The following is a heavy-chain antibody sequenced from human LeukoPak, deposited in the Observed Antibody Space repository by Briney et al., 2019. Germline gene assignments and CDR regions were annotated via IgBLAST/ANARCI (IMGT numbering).Heavy chain of an antibody. J-gene: IGHJ5*02. Sequence: GASVKVSCKASGGTFSSYAISWVRQAPGQGLEWMGGIIPIFGTANYAQKFQGRVTITTDESTSTAYMELSSLRSEDTAVYYCARGRDSDIVVVPAAQHHPWDWFDPWGRGTLVTVSS. CDR2: IIPIFGTA. D-gene: IGHD2-2*01. CDR1: GGTFSSYA. CDR3: ARGRDSDIVVVPAAQHHPWDWFDP. V-gene: IGHV1-69*05.